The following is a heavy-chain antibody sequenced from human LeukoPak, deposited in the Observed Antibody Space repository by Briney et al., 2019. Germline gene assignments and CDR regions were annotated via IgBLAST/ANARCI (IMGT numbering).Heavy chain of an antibody. Sequence: GGSLRLSCAGSGFTFSSYAMSWVRQAPGKGLEWVSAISGSGGSTYYADSVKGRFTISRDNSKNTLYLQMNSLRAEDTAVYYCARVPVYCSGGSCYPTLDNWGQGTLVTVSS. J-gene: IGHJ4*02. V-gene: IGHV3-23*01. CDR1: GFTFSSYA. D-gene: IGHD2-15*01. CDR3: ARVPVYCSGGSCYPTLDN. CDR2: ISGSGGST.